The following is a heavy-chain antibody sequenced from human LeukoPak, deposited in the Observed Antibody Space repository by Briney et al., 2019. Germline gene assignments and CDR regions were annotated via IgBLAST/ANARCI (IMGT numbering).Heavy chain of an antibody. V-gene: IGHV4-59*01. CDR2: IYYSGST. J-gene: IGHJ4*02. CDR1: GGSISSYY. Sequence: SETLSLTCTVSGGSISSYYWSWIRQPPGKGLEWIGYIYYSGSTHYNPSLKSRVTISVDTSKNQFSLKLSSVTAADTAVYYCASGGSGSYYNFDYWGQGTLVTVSS. D-gene: IGHD3-10*01. CDR3: ASGGSGSYYNFDY.